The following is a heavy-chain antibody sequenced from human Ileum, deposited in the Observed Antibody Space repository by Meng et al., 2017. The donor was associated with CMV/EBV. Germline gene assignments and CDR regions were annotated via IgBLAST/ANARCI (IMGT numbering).Heavy chain of an antibody. D-gene: IGHD5-12*01. CDR3: VHRSYSGQDDY. Sequence: QITLKESGPTLVRPTQTLTLTCTFSGFSFSTSKACVGLIRLPPGKALEWLALIYWDDDTRYNPSLKTRLTITKDTSKNQVILTMTKMDPADTATYFCVHRSYSGQDDYWGQGALVTVSS. CDR2: IYWDDDT. CDR1: GFSFSTSKAC. J-gene: IGHJ4*02. V-gene: IGHV2-5*02.